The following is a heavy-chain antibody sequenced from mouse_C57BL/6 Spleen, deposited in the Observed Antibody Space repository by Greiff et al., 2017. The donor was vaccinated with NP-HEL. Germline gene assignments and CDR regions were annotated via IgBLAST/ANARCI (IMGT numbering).Heavy chain of an antibody. J-gene: IGHJ3*01. Sequence: VQLKESVAELVRPGASVKLSCAASGFNIKNTYMHWVKQRPEQGLEWIGRIDPANGNTKYAPKFQGKATITADTSSNTAYLQLSSLTSEDTAIYYCARGDGYSAWFAYWGQGTLVTVSA. CDR1: GFNIKNTY. V-gene: IGHV14-3*01. CDR3: ARGDGYSAWFAY. D-gene: IGHD2-3*01. CDR2: IDPANGNT.